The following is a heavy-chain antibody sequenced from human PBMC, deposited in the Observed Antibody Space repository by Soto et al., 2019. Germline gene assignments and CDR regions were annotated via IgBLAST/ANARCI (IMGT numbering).Heavy chain of an antibody. CDR2: ISSTSSTK. Sequence: GGSLRLSCAASGFTFSSHAMNWVRQAPGKGLEWVSFISSTSSTKNYADSVKGRFTISRDNAKNSLYLQMSSLRDEDTAVYYCARRITMVRGPYYYYGLDVWGQGTTVTVS. CDR1: GFTFSSHA. CDR3: ARRITMVRGPYYYYGLDV. J-gene: IGHJ6*02. V-gene: IGHV3-48*02. D-gene: IGHD3-10*01.